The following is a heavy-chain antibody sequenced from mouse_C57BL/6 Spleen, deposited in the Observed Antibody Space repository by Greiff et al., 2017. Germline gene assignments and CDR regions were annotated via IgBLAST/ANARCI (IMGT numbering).Heavy chain of an antibody. CDR3: ARSGYGSSWGFAY. Sequence: QVQLQQPGAELVRPGSSVKLSCKASGYTFTSYWMDWVKQRPGQGLEWIGNIYPSDSETHYNQKFKDKATLTVAKSSSTAYMQLSSLTSEDSAVYYCARSGYGSSWGFAYWGQGTLVTVSA. J-gene: IGHJ3*01. V-gene: IGHV1-61*01. CDR2: IYPSDSET. D-gene: IGHD1-1*01. CDR1: GYTFTSYW.